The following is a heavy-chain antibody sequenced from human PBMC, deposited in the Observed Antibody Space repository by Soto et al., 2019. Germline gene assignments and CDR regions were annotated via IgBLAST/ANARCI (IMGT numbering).Heavy chain of an antibody. CDR1: GGTFSSYT. CDR3: AREEYYYGSGAFFDY. D-gene: IGHD3-10*01. J-gene: IGHJ4*02. CDR2: IIPILGIA. V-gene: IGHV1-69*08. Sequence: QVQLVQSGAEVKKPGSSVKVSCKASGGTFSSYTISWVRQAPGQGLEWMGRIIPILGIANYAQKFQGRVTIIADRSTSTDDMEWSSLRSEDTAVYYCAREEYYYGSGAFFDYWGPGTLVTVSS.